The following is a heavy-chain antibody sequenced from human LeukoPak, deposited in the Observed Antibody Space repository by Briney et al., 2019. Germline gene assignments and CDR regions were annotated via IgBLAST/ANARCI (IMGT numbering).Heavy chain of an antibody. Sequence: GESLKISCKGSGYSFTSYWGAWVRQVPGKGLEGMGIIYPGDSDTRYSPSFQGQVTISADKSISTAYLQWSSLKASDTAMYYCARQAVFGDNWFDPWGQGTLVTVSS. CDR3: ARQAVFGDNWFDP. D-gene: IGHD3-3*01. V-gene: IGHV5-51*01. CDR2: IYPGDSDT. J-gene: IGHJ5*02. CDR1: GYSFTSYW.